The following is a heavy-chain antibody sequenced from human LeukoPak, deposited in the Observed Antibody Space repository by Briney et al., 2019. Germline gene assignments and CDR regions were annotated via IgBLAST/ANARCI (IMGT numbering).Heavy chain of an antibody. CDR3: AGAGLDY. CDR2: IKQDGSQE. CDR1: GLTFSSYW. J-gene: IGHJ4*02. Sequence: GGSLRLSCAASGLTFSSYWMSWVRQAPGKGLEWVANIKQDGSQEYYVDSVKGRFTISRDNAKNSLYLQMNSLSAEDTAVYYCAGAGLDYWGQGTLVTVSS. V-gene: IGHV3-7*03.